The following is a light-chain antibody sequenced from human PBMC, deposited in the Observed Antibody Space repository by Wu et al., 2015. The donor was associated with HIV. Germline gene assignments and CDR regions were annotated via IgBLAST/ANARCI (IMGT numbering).Light chain of an antibody. Sequence: DIQMTQSPSSLSASVGDRVTITCRASQSISSYLNWYQQKPGKAPKLLIYAASNLQSGVPSRFSGSGSGTDFTLTITSLQPEDFATYYCQQSYSTPLFGGGTKVE. CDR3: QQSYSTPL. CDR1: QSISSY. V-gene: IGKV1-39*01. CDR2: AAS. J-gene: IGKJ4*01.